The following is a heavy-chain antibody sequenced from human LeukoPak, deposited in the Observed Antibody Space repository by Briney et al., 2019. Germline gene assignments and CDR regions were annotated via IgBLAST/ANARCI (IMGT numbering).Heavy chain of an antibody. J-gene: IGHJ6*02. V-gene: IGHV3-66*01. CDR2: ISGGGNT. Sequence: GGSLRLSCVASGFTGSSNYMSWVRQAPGKGLEWVSIISGGGNTYYADSVKDRFTISRDNSKSTLYLQMKSLRAEDTAAYYCGSRDKGYYYGLDVWGQGTTVTVSS. CDR1: GFTGSSNY. D-gene: IGHD5-24*01. CDR3: GSRDKGYYYGLDV.